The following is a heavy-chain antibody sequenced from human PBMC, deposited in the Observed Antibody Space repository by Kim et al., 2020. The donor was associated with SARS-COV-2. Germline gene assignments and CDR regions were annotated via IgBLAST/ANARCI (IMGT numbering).Heavy chain of an antibody. Sequence: GGSLRLSCAASGFTFSDYYMSWIRQAPGKGLEWVSYISSSGSTIYYADSVKGRFTISRDNAKNSLYLQMNSLRAEDTAVYYCARAKYRVRHFDSPGVGDDSWGPGALVSVSS. V-gene: IGHV3-11*01. J-gene: IGHJ4*02. CDR2: ISSSGSTI. D-gene: IGHD1-26*01. CDR3: ARAKYRVRHFDSPGVGDDS. CDR1: GFTFSDYY.